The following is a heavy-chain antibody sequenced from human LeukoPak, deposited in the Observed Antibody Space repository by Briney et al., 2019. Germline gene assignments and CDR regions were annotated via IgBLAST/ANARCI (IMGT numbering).Heavy chain of an antibody. CDR1: GFTFSSYW. J-gene: IGHJ5*02. Sequence: GGSLRLSCAASGFTFSSYWMHWVRQAPGKGLVWVSRINSDGSSTSYADSVKGRFTISRDNAKKTLYLQMNSLRAEDTAVYYCARGGGGNTAMVKGPWFDPWGQGTLVTVSS. D-gene: IGHD5-18*01. V-gene: IGHV3-74*01. CDR2: INSDGSST. CDR3: ARGGGGNTAMVKGPWFDP.